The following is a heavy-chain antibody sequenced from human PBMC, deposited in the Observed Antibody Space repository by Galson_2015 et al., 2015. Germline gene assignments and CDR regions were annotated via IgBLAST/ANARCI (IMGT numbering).Heavy chain of an antibody. D-gene: IGHD2-15*01. CDR3: ARGYCSGGSCYSLDY. V-gene: IGHV3-21*01. J-gene: IGHJ4*02. CDR1: GFTFSSYR. CDR2: ISSSRSYI. Sequence: SLRLSCAASGFTFSSYRMNWVRQAPGKGLEWVSSISSSRSYIYYADSVKGRFTISRDNAKNSLYLQMNSLRGEDTAVYYCARGYCSGGSCYSLDYWGQGTLVTVSS.